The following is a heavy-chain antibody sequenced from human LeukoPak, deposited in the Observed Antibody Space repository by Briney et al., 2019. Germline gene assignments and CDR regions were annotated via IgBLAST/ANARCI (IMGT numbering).Heavy chain of an antibody. Sequence: SETLSLTCTVSGGSISSSSYYWGWIRQPPGKGLEWIGSIYYSGSTYYNPSLKSRVTISVDTSKNQFSLKLSSVTAADTAVYYCARHVGYYFDNWGQGTLATVSS. J-gene: IGHJ4*02. V-gene: IGHV4-39*07. CDR1: GGSISSSSYY. CDR3: ARHVGYYFDN. D-gene: IGHD2-15*01. CDR2: IYYSGST.